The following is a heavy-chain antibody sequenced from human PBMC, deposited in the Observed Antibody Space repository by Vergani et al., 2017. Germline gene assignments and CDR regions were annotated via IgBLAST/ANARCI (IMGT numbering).Heavy chain of an antibody. D-gene: IGHD2-21*02. CDR2: IYSGGST. CDR1: GFTVSSNY. Sequence: EVQLVESGGGLVQPGGSLRLSCAASGFTVSSNYMSWVRQAPGKGLEWVSVIYSGGSTYYADSVKGRFTISRDNSKNTLYRQMSSLRAEDTAVYYCARESYCGGDYYFDYWGQGTLVTVSS. V-gene: IGHV3-66*02. CDR3: ARESYCGGDYYFDY. J-gene: IGHJ4*02.